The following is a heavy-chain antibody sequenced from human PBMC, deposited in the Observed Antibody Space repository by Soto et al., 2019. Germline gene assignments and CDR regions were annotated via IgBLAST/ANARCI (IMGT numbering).Heavy chain of an antibody. J-gene: IGHJ6*02. CDR1: GYTFTSYD. V-gene: IGHV1-8*01. Sequence: ASVKVSCKGSGYTFTSYDINLVRQATGQGLEWMGWMNPNSGNTGYAQKFQGRVTMTRNTSISTAYMELSSLRSEDTAVYYCARGPYDFWSGYYGPLYYYYGMDVWGQGTTVTVSS. CDR3: ARGPYDFWSGYYGPLYYYYGMDV. D-gene: IGHD3-3*01. CDR2: MNPNSGNT.